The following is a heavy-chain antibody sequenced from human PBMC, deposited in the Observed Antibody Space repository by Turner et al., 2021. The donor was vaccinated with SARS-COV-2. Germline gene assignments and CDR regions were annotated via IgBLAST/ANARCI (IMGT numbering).Heavy chain of an antibody. D-gene: IGHD3-22*01. CDR2: ISYDGSNK. CDR3: AKGPWYSYDSSGLPYYFDY. V-gene: IGHV3-30*18. Sequence: QVQLVESGVGVVQPGRAMRLSCAAPGITFSSYGMHWVRQAPVKGLEWVAVISYDGSNKYYADSVKSLFTISRDNSKNTLYLKMNSLRAEDTSVYYCAKGPWYSYDSSGLPYYFDYWGQGTLVTVSS. CDR1: GITFSSYG. J-gene: IGHJ4*02.